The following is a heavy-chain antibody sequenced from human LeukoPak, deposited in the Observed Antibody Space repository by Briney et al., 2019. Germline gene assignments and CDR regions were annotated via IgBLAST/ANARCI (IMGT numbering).Heavy chain of an antibody. D-gene: IGHD1-26*01. J-gene: IGHJ5*02. CDR2: IYYSGST. CDR1: GGSISSYY. CDR3: ARVSGGSYNWFDP. Sequence: PSEILSLTCTVSGGSISSYYWSWIRQPPGKGLEWIGYIYYSGSTNYNPSLKSRVTISVDTSKNQFSLKLSSVTAADTAVYYCARVSGGSYNWFDPWGQGTLVTVSS. V-gene: IGHV4-59*01.